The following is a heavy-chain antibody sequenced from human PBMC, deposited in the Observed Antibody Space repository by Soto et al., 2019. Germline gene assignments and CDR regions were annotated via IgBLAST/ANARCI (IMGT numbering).Heavy chain of an antibody. CDR3: ASGQTYRSSWLNWFDP. D-gene: IGHD6-13*01. Sequence: SETLSLTCTVSGHSISSSNYYWGWIRQPPGKGLEWIGSIFYSGFTYDNPSLKSRVTMSVDRSKNQFSLRLSSVTAADTGVYYCASGQTYRSSWLNWFDPWGQGTLVTFSS. CDR1: GHSISSSNYY. J-gene: IGHJ5*02. CDR2: IFYSGFT. V-gene: IGHV4-39*01.